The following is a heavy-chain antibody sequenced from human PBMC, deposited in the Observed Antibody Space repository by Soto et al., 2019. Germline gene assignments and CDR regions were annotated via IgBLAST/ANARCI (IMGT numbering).Heavy chain of an antibody. CDR1: GGAFSGYT. CDR2: LIPAVGQA. Sequence: SVKVSCKASGGAFSGYTFNWVRQAPGQGLEWMGRLIPAVGQANNAQKFQGRLTITADESASTVYMDLSSLTSEDTAVYFCAGGAVHTPTWMGAWGQGTLVTSPQ. CDR3: AGGAVHTPTWMGA. D-gene: IGHD2-15*01. J-gene: IGHJ5*02. V-gene: IGHV1-69*08.